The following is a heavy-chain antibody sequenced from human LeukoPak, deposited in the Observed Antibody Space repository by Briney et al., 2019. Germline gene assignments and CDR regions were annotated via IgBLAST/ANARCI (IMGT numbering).Heavy chain of an antibody. D-gene: IGHD6-19*01. V-gene: IGHV3-15*04. CDR1: GFIFSNAW. J-gene: IGHJ4*02. CDR2: SESNVDGGTP. CDR3: TTHRDYSSGFNFDY. Sequence: PGGSLRLSCATSGFIFSNAWMSWVRQAPGKGLEWVGHSESNVDGGTPDYAAPVKGRFIISRDDSRSTLYLQMNSLKTEDTAVYYCTTHRDYSSGFNFDYWGQGALVTVSS.